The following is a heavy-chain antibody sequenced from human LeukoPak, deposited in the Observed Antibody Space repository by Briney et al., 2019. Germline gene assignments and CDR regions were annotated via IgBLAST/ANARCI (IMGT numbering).Heavy chain of an antibody. V-gene: IGHV3-23*01. CDR1: GFAFSTYA. CDR2: IFGSGAGI. Sequence: GGSLRLSCTASGFAFSTYAMNWVHQAPGKGLEWVSVIFGSGAGINYADCVKGRFTISRDNSKNTLYLQMNTLRAEDTAIYCAKDRIPDGFYSLDHWGQGALVTVSS. J-gene: IGHJ4*02. D-gene: IGHD3-3*01. CDR3: AKDRIPDGFYSLDH.